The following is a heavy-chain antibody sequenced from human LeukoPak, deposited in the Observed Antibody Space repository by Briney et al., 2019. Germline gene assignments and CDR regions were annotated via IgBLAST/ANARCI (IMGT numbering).Heavy chain of an antibody. CDR1: GGSISSSSYY. CDR2: IYTSGST. CDR3: ARGGTLGNWFDP. Sequence: SETLSLTCTVSGGSISSSSYYWSWIRQPAGKGLEWIGRIYTSGSTNYNPSLKSRVTMSVDTSKNQFSLKLSSVTAADTAVYYCARGGTLGNWFDPWGQGTLVTVSS. J-gene: IGHJ5*02. V-gene: IGHV4-61*02.